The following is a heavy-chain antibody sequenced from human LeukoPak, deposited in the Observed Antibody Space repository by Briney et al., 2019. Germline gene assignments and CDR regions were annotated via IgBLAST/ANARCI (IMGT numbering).Heavy chain of an antibody. J-gene: IGHJ4*02. D-gene: IGHD3-22*01. CDR2: IDSDGNIT. CDR1: GFTFSSYW. Sequence: GSLRLSCAASGFTFSSYWMHWVRQAPGKGLVWVSRIDSDGNITSYADSVKGRFTISRDNAKNTLYLQVNSLRAEDTAVYYCARISYDSSGYYDYWGQGTLVTVSS. V-gene: IGHV3-74*01. CDR3: ARISYDSSGYYDY.